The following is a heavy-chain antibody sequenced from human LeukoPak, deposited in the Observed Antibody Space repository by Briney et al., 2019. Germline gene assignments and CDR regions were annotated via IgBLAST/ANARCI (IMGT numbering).Heavy chain of an antibody. D-gene: IGHD3-22*01. Sequence: GGSLRLSCAASGFTFSSYGMHWVRQAPGKGLEWVAVISYDGSNKYYADSVKGRFTISRDNSKNTLYLQMNSLRAEDTAVYYCAKAQGPDYYDSSGYLYWGQGTLVTVSS. CDR2: ISYDGSNK. CDR3: AKAQGPDYYDSSGYLY. CDR1: GFTFSSYG. V-gene: IGHV3-30*18. J-gene: IGHJ4*02.